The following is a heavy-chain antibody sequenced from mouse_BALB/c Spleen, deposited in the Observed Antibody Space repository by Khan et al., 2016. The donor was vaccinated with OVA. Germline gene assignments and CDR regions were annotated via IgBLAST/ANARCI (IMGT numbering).Heavy chain of an antibody. CDR2: IYPGSGST. Sequence: QVQLKQSGPELVKPGASVKMSCKTSGYTFTGYDIRWVKQRTGQGLEWIGEIYPGSGSTYYNEKFTGKATLTADKSSNTAYMPLSSLTSEDSAVYVCAKSVYGNAYAIDYWGQGTAVTVSS. D-gene: IGHD2-1*01. V-gene: IGHV1-77*01. CDR3: AKSVYGNAYAIDY. CDR1: GYTFTGYD. J-gene: IGHJ4*01.